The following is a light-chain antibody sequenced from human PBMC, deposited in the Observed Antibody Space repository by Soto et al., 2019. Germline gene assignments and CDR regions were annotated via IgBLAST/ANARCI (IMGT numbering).Light chain of an antibody. V-gene: IGKV1-5*03. Sequence: DIQMTQSPSTLSASVGDRVTITCRASQNINRWLAWYQQKPGKAPQLLMYETSRLDSGVPSRFSGSGSETECPLTINNLQPDDFATYCCHQHKTYSRTFGQGTRVESK. CDR1: QNINRW. CDR2: ETS. J-gene: IGKJ1*01. CDR3: HQHKTYSRT.